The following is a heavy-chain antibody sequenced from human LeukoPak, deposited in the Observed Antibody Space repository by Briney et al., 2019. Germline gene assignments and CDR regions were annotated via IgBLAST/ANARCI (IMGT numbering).Heavy chain of an antibody. J-gene: IGHJ5*01. Sequence: GRSLSLSCAASGFTFTSFGIHWARQAPGKGLEWVAVIWYDGSNEFYTDSVKGRFTISRDNSKNTVYLQMNSLRVEDTAVYYCARDWHNSWFDSWGQGTLVTVSS. D-gene: IGHD2/OR15-2a*01. V-gene: IGHV3-33*01. CDR2: IWYDGSNE. CDR3: ARDWHNSWFDS. CDR1: GFTFTSFG.